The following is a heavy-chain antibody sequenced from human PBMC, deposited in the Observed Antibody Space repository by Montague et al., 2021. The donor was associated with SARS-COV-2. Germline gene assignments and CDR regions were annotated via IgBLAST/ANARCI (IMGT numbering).Heavy chain of an antibody. CDR3: AEVLGGWFPFPADY. CDR2: LSGSGGSL. CDR1: GFTFSSYA. V-gene: IGHV3-23*01. Sequence: SLRLSCAASGFTFSSYAMSWVRQTPGKGLEWVSALSGSGGSLYYADSVKGRFTISRDNSKNTVYLWVNSLRADDTALYYCAEVLGGWFPFPADYWGQGTMVTVSS. D-gene: IGHD6-19*01. J-gene: IGHJ4*02.